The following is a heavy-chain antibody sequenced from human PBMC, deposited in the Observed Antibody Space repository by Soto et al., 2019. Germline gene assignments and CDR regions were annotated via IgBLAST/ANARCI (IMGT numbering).Heavy chain of an antibody. CDR2: IIPIFGTA. CDR3: ARAKGGAYGGNSPFDY. J-gene: IGHJ4*02. V-gene: IGHV1-69*06. Sequence: QVQLVQSGAEVKKPGSSVKVSCKASGGTFSSYAISWVRQAPGQGLEWMGGIIPIFGTANYAQKFQGRVTITADKSTSTAYMEVSSLRSEDTAVYYCARAKGGAYGGNSPFDYWGQGTLVTVSS. D-gene: IGHD4-17*01. CDR1: GGTFSSYA.